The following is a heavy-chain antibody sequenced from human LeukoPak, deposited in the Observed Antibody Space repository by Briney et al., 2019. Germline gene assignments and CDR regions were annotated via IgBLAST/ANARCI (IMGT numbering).Heavy chain of an antibody. D-gene: IGHD3-10*01. Sequence: SETLSLTCIVSGGSISTSAYYWGWIRQPPGEGLQWIGSIYYSGNTYYNSSLKSRVTLSVDTSKNQFSLKLSSVTAADTAIYYCARGPPPGATAYGVVDYWAQGTLVTVSS. CDR2: IYYSGNT. V-gene: IGHV4-39*07. CDR3: ARGPPPGATAYGVVDY. CDR1: GGSISTSAYY. J-gene: IGHJ4*02.